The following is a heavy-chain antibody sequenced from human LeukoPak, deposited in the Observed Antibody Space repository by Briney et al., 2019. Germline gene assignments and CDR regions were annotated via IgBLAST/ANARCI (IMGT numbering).Heavy chain of an antibody. Sequence: PGGSLRLSCAASGFTFNTYYMTWVRQAPGKGLEWVAGIKQDGSENYYMDSVKGRFTISRDNSRNSLYLQMNSLRAEDTAVYFCARERYCTSATCYVGVPFDSWGQGTPVTVSS. J-gene: IGHJ4*02. CDR1: GFTFNTYY. CDR2: IKQDGSEN. CDR3: ARERYCTSATCYVGVPFDS. D-gene: IGHD2-2*01. V-gene: IGHV3-7*01.